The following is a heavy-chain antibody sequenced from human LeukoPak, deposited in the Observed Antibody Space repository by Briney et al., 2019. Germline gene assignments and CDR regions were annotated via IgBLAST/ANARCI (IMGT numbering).Heavy chain of an antibody. D-gene: IGHD3-10*01. CDR3: ARERNYGSGSYYYAFDI. CDR2: ISSSSSYI. J-gene: IGHJ3*02. V-gene: IGHV3-21*01. Sequence: GGSLRLSCAASGFTFSSYSMNWVRQAPGKGLEWVSSISSSSSYIYYADSVKGRFTISRDNAKNSLYLQMNSLRAEDTAVYYCARERNYGSGSYYYAFDIWGQGTMVTVSS. CDR1: GFTFSSYS.